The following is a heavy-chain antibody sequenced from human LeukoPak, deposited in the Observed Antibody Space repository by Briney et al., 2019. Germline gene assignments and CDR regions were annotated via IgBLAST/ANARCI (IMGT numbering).Heavy chain of an antibody. J-gene: IGHJ4*02. D-gene: IGHD1-26*01. CDR3: ARDGYSGSSLFDY. V-gene: IGHV4-59*11. CDR1: GGSITSHF. CDR2: IYYTGST. Sequence: PSETLSLTCTVSGGSITSHFWGWIRQPPGKGLEWIGYIYYTGSTNYSPSLKSRVTISADTSKNQISLKLSSVTAADTAVYYCARDGYSGSSLFDYWGRGTLVTVSS.